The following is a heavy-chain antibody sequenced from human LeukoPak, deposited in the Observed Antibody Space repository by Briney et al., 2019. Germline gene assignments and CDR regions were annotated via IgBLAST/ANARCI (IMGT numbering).Heavy chain of an antibody. CDR1: GGSISSYY. CDR3: ARTLRGYGGSSYYFDY. CDR2: IYYSGST. V-gene: IGHV4-59*01. D-gene: IGHD1-26*01. J-gene: IGHJ4*02. Sequence: SETLSLTCTVSGGSISSYYWSWIRQPPGKGLEWIGYIYYSGSTNYNPSLKSRVTISVDTSKNQFSLKLSSVTAADTAVYYCARTLRGYGGSSYYFDYWGQGTLVTVSS.